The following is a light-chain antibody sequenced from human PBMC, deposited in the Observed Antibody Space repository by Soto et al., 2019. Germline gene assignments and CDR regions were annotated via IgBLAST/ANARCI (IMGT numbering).Light chain of an antibody. CDR2: EVS. Sequence: QSALTQPPSASGSPGQSVTISCTGTSSDVGGYNYVSWYQQHPGKAPKLMISEVSKRPPGVPDRFSGSKAGNTASLTVSGVQAEDEADYYCSSFAGNNNLVFGGGTKLTVL. J-gene: IGLJ2*01. V-gene: IGLV2-8*01. CDR1: SSDVGGYNY. CDR3: SSFAGNNNLV.